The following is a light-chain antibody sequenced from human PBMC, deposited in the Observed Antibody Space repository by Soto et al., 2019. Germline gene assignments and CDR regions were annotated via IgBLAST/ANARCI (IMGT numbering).Light chain of an antibody. CDR3: CSYAGSSTFHWV. Sequence: QSALTQPASVSGSPGQSITISCTGTSSDVGSYNLVSWYQQHPGKAPKLMIYEGDKRPSGVSNRFSGSKSGNTASLTISGLQAEDEADYYCCSYAGSSTFHWVCGGGTKLTVL. V-gene: IGLV2-23*03. CDR1: SSDVGSYNL. CDR2: EGD. J-gene: IGLJ3*02.